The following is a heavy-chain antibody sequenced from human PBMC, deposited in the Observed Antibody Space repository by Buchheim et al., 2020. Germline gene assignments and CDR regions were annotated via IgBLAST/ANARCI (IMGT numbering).Heavy chain of an antibody. D-gene: IGHD3-22*01. CDR2: ISSSSSYT. Sequence: QVQLVESGGGLVKPGGSLRLSCAASGFTFSDYYLSWIRQAPGKGLEWVSYISSSSSYTNYADSVKGRFTISRDTAKNSLYLQMNSLRAEDTAVYYCAREPPMYYYDSSGYYRYYFDYWGQGTL. CDR3: AREPPMYYYDSSGYYRYYFDY. CDR1: GFTFSDYY. J-gene: IGHJ4*02. V-gene: IGHV3-11*06.